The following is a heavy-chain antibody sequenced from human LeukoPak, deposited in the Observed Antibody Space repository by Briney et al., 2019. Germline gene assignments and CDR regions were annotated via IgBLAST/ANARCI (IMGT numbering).Heavy chain of an antibody. CDR3: AKAGHIVVVTVFDY. CDR2: VNWSGGST. V-gene: IGHV3-20*04. Sequence: GGSLGLSCAASGFTFDDYGMSWVRQVPGKGLEWVSGVNWSGGSTHYADSVKGRFTIFRDNAKNSLYLQMNSLRAEDTAVYYCAKAGHIVVVTVFDYWGQGTLVTVSS. CDR1: GFTFDDYG. J-gene: IGHJ4*02. D-gene: IGHD2-21*02.